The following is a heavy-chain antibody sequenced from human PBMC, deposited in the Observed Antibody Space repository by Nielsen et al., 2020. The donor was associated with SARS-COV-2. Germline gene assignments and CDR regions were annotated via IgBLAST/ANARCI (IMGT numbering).Heavy chain of an antibody. Sequence: GESLKISRAASGFTFSDYYMSWIRQAPGKGLEWVSYISSSSSYTNYADSVKGRFTISRDNAKNSLYLQMNSLRAEDTAVYYYARVSGYSSSDDSAFDIWGQGTMVTVSS. CDR1: GFTFSDYY. V-gene: IGHV3-11*05. J-gene: IGHJ3*02. D-gene: IGHD6-13*01. CDR2: ISSSSSYT. CDR3: ARVSGYSSSDDSAFDI.